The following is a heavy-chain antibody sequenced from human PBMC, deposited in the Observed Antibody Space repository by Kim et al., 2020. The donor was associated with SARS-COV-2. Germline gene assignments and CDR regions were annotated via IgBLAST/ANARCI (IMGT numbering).Heavy chain of an antibody. Sequence: SETLSLTCTVSGGSISSYYWSWIRQPPGKGLEWIGYIYYSGSTNYNPSLKSRVTISVDTSKNQFSLKLSSVTAADTAVYYCARKDSSSWFLDVWGQGTTVTVSS. CDR3: ARKDSSSWFLDV. CDR2: IYYSGST. J-gene: IGHJ6*02. D-gene: IGHD6-13*01. CDR1: GGSISSYY. V-gene: IGHV4-59*13.